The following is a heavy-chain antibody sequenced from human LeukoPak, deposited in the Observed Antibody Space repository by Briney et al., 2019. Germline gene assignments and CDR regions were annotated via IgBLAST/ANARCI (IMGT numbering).Heavy chain of an antibody. CDR2: INPSAGST. CDR3: ARGPHSSSWPDIPRDF. Sequence: ASVKVSCKASGYTLTNYYMHWVRQAPGQGLEWMEIINPSAGSTSYAKKFHGRVTITRDTSTSTLYMDLSSLTSEDTAVYFCARGPHSSSWPDIPRDFWGQGTLVTVSS. J-gene: IGHJ4*02. V-gene: IGHV1-46*01. CDR1: GYTLTNYY. D-gene: IGHD6-13*01.